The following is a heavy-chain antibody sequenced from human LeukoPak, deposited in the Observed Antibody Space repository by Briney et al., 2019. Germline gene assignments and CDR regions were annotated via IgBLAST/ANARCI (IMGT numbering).Heavy chain of an antibody. CDR2: IGTAGDT. D-gene: IGHD3-22*01. CDR3: VARPSYYDSRGYYFY. CDR1: GFTFSSYD. V-gene: IGHV3-13*01. J-gene: IGHJ4*02. Sequence: PGGSLSLSCAASGFTFSSYDMHWVRQATGKGLERVSAIGTAGDTYYPRSVKGRFTISRENAKNSLYLQMNSLRAGDTAVYYCVARPSYYDSRGYYFYWGQTSLVTVSS.